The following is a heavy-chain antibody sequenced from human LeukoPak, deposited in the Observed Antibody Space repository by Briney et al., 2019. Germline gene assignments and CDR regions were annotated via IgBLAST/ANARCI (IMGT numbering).Heavy chain of an antibody. Sequence: SKTLSLTCTVSGGSISSSSYNWGSIRQPPGKGLEWIGSIYYSGSTYYNPSLKSRVTISVDTSKDQFSLKLSSVTAADTAVYYCSRQGFFWSGYRLPPRRYFDYWGPGTLVTVSS. CDR2: IYYSGST. J-gene: IGHJ4*02. CDR3: SRQGFFWSGYRLPPRRYFDY. CDR1: GGSISSSSYN. V-gene: IGHV4-39*01. D-gene: IGHD3-3*01.